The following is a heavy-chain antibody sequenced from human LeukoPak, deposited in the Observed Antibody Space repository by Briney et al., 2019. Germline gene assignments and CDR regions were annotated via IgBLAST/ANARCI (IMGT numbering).Heavy chain of an antibody. Sequence: EASVKVSCKASGYTFTGYYMHWVRQAPGQGLEWMGRISAYNGNTNYAQKLQGRVTMTTDTSTSTAYMELRSLRSDDTAVYYCAGNPRYCSGGSCYEAGSPNWFDPWGQGTLVTVSS. J-gene: IGHJ5*02. CDR3: AGNPRYCSGGSCYEAGSPNWFDP. CDR1: GYTFTGYY. D-gene: IGHD2-15*01. V-gene: IGHV1-18*04. CDR2: ISAYNGNT.